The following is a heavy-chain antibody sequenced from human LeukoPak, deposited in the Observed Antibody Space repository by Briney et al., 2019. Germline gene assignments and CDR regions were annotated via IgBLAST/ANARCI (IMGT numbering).Heavy chain of an antibody. CDR1: GYTFTSYA. Sequence: GASVKVSCKASGYTFTSYAMNWVRQAPGQGLEWMGWINTNTGNPTYAQGFTGRFVFSLDTSVSTAYLQISSLKAEDTAVYYCARTTVTTNSRDLAYWGQGTLVTVSS. V-gene: IGHV7-4-1*02. J-gene: IGHJ4*02. D-gene: IGHD4-17*01. CDR3: ARTTVTTNSRDLAY. CDR2: INTNTGNP.